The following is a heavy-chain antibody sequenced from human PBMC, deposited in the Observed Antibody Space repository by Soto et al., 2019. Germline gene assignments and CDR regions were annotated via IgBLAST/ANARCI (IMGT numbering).Heavy chain of an antibody. CDR3: ARDRGMVITTTGYFGY. CDR2: IEQEGSEE. Sequence: EVQLVESGGGLVQPGGSLRLSCAASGFTFSTYWMSWVRQAPGKGLEWVANIEQEGSEEYFVDSVKGRFTISRDNAKNSLYLQMNSLRAEDTAVYYCARDRGMVITTTGYFGYWGQGTLVNVSS. D-gene: IGHD2-15*01. V-gene: IGHV3-7*01. CDR1: GFTFSTYW. J-gene: IGHJ4*02.